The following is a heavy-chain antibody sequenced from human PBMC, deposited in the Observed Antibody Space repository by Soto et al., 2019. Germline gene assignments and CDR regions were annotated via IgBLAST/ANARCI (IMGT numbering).Heavy chain of an antibody. CDR1: GFTFSSYG. V-gene: IGHV3-30*18. D-gene: IGHD5-18*01. CDR3: AKGSTAMTYFDY. CDR2: ISYDGSNK. J-gene: IGHJ4*02. Sequence: QVQLVESGGGVVQPGRSLRLSCAASGFTFSSYGMHWVRQAPGKGLEGVAVISYDGSNKYYADSVKGRFTISRDNSKNTLYLQMNSRRAEDTAVYYCAKGSTAMTYFDYWCQGTLGTVSS.